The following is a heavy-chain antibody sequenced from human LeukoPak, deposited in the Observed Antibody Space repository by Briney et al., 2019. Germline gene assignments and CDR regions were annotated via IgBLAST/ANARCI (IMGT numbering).Heavy chain of an antibody. CDR3: ARDRQPHGYYYYYMDV. CDR2: ISYDGSNK. CDR1: GFAFSSYA. D-gene: IGHD6-13*01. Sequence: GGSLRLSCAASGFAFSSYAMHRVRQAPGKGLEWVAVISYDGSNKYYADSVKGRFTISRDNSKNTLYLQMNSLRAEDTAVYYCARDRQPHGYYYYYMDVWGKGTTVTVSS. V-gene: IGHV3-30*04. J-gene: IGHJ6*03.